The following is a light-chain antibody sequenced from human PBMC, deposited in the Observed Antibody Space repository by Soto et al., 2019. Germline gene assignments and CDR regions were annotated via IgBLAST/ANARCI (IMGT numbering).Light chain of an antibody. CDR2: HAS. CDR3: QQYHSLPLT. Sequence: DIQMTQSPSSLSASVGDRVTITCQASQDITNYVNWYQQKPGKAPNLLIFHASNLETGVPSRFSGSGSGTEFNFTISSLQAEDIATYHCQQYHSLPLTFGGGTKVEIK. V-gene: IGKV1-33*01. CDR1: QDITNY. J-gene: IGKJ4*01.